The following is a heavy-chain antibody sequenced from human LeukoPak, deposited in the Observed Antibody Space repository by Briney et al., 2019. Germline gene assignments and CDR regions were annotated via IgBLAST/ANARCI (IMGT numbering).Heavy chain of an antibody. J-gene: IGHJ4*02. D-gene: IGHD2-15*01. CDR3: ASPIVSGSEY. CDR1: GGSFSGYY. V-gene: IGHV4-34*01. Sequence: SETLSLTCAVYGGSFSGYYWSWIRQPPGKGLGWIGEINHSGSTNYNPSLKSRVTISVDTSKNQFSLKLSSVTAADTAVYYCASPIVSGSEYWGQGTLVTVSS. CDR2: INHSGST.